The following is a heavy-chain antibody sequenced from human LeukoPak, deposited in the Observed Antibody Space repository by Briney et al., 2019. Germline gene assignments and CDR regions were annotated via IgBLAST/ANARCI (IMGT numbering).Heavy chain of an antibody. Sequence: PGGSLRLSCAVSGFTIDGYTLSCVRQAPGKGLEWVASITSGSNFVDYGDSVKGRFTISRDNAQNSLYVQMNSLRAEDTAVYYCATQPELPGWFDSWGQGTLVTVSS. CDR3: ATQPELPGWFDS. CDR1: GFTIDGYT. D-gene: IGHD1-14*01. CDR2: ITSGSNFV. V-gene: IGHV3-21*01. J-gene: IGHJ5*01.